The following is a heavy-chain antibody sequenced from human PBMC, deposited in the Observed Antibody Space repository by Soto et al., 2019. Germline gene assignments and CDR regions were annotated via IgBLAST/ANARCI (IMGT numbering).Heavy chain of an antibody. CDR1: GGSFSGYY. D-gene: IGHD3-10*01. V-gene: IGHV4-34*01. CDR2: INHSGST. J-gene: IGHJ6*02. CDR3: ARARRITMVRGARRYYGRDV. Sequence: SETLCLTCAVYGGSFSGYYWSWICQPPGKGLEWIGEINHSGSTNYNPSLKSRVTISVDTSKNQFSLKLSSVTAADTAVYYCARARRITMVRGARRYYGRDVWGQGTTVTVSS.